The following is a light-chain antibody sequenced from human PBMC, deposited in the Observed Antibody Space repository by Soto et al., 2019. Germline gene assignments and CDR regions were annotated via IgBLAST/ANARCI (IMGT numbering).Light chain of an antibody. CDR1: QGINGH. Sequence: DIQMTQSPSSLSASVGDRVTITCRASQGINGHLGWYQQKPGEPPHLLIYAVTTLQSGVPSRFSGGGTGTDFPLTISSLQPEDVATYYCQMYNTAVMAFVQGPRLDI. J-gene: IGKJ5*01. CDR2: AVT. V-gene: IGKV1-27*01. CDR3: QMYNTAVMA.